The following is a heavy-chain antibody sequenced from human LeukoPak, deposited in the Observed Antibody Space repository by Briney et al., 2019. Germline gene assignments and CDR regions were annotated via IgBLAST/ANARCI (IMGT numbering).Heavy chain of an antibody. CDR1: GGSISPYY. Sequence: PSETLSLTCTVSGGSISPYYWNWIRQPPGKGLEWIGYIYYSGSTNYNPSLKSRVTISVDTSKNQFSLELSSVTAADTAVYYCARDSSGWYAARYFDLWGRGTLVTVSS. J-gene: IGHJ2*01. CDR3: ARDSSGWYAARYFDL. D-gene: IGHD6-19*01. V-gene: IGHV4-59*01. CDR2: IYYSGST.